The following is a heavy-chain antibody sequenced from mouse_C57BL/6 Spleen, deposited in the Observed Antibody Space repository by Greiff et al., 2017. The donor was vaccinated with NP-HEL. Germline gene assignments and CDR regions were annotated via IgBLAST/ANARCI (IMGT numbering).Heavy chain of an antibody. J-gene: IGHJ3*01. CDR3: ARSVARDSFAY. CDR2: IYPRDGST. CDR1: GYTFTSYD. Sequence: VQLKESGPELVKPGASVKLSCKASGYTFTSYDINWVKQRPGQGLEWIGWIYPRDGSTKYNEKFKGKATLTVDTSSSTAYMELHSLTSEDSAVYFCARSVARDSFAYWGQGTLVTVSA. V-gene: IGHV1-85*01. D-gene: IGHD1-1*02.